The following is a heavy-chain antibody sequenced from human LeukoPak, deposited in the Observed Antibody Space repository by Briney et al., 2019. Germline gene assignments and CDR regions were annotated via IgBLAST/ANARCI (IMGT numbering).Heavy chain of an antibody. CDR2: MNPNSGNT. CDR1: GYTFTSYD. J-gene: IGHJ4*02. CDR3: ARGVDYGDYADY. Sequence: ASVKVSCKASGYTFTSYDINWVRQATGQGLEWMGWMNPNSGNTGYAQKFQGRVTMTRNTSISTAYMELSSLRSEDTAMYYCARGVDYGDYADYWGQGTLVTVSS. V-gene: IGHV1-8*01. D-gene: IGHD4-17*01.